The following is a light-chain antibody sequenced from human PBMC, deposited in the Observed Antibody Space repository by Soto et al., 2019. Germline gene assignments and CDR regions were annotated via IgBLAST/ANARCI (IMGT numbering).Light chain of an antibody. Sequence: DIQLTQSPSIISASIGDRVTISCRASQSITNYLDWYQHRPGKAPKHLIYKASTIETGVPPRFSGSGSGTEFTRTISSLQPDDFATYYCHQHSGYSPYTFGQGTRLEIK. CDR2: KAS. CDR1: QSITNY. CDR3: HQHSGYSPYT. J-gene: IGKJ2*01. V-gene: IGKV1-5*03.